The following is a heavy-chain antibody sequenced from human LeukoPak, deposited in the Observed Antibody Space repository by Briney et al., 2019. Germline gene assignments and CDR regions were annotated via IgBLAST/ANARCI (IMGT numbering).Heavy chain of an antibody. Sequence: SETLSLTCTVSGGSISSYYWSWIRQPPGKGLEWIGYIYYSGSTNYNPSLKSRVTISVDTSKNQFSLKLSSVTAADTAVYYCARAVMVRGVIPPYYYDYWGQGTLVTVSS. V-gene: IGHV4-59*08. J-gene: IGHJ4*02. CDR1: GGSISSYY. CDR3: ARAVMVRGVIPPYYYDY. CDR2: IYYSGST. D-gene: IGHD3-10*01.